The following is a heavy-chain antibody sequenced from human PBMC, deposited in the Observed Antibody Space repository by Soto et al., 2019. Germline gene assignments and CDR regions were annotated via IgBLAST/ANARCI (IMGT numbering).Heavy chain of an antibody. CDR2: IYWNDDK. D-gene: IGHD3-3*01. Sequence: QITLKESGPTLVKPTQTLTLTCTFSGFSLSTSGVGVGWIRQPPGKALEWLALIYWNDDKRYSPSLKSRLTITKDTSKNQVVLTMTNMDPVDKATYYGAHSQYYDFWSGYHAGYYFEYWGQGTLVTVSS. CDR3: AHSQYYDFWSGYHAGYYFEY. V-gene: IGHV2-5*01. J-gene: IGHJ4*02. CDR1: GFSLSTSGVG.